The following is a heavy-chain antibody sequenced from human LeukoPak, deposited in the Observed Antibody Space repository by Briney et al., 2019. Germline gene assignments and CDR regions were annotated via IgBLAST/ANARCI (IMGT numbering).Heavy chain of an antibody. CDR3: ARSWLVYYWYYGMDV. CDR1: GFTFSSYS. Sequence: GGSLRLSCAASGFTFSSYSMNWVRQAPGKGLEWVSSISSSSSYIYYADSVKGRFTISRDNAKNSLYLQMSSLRAEDTAVYCCARSWLVYYWYYGMDVWGQGTTVTVSS. J-gene: IGHJ6*02. V-gene: IGHV3-21*01. D-gene: IGHD5/OR15-5a*01. CDR2: ISSSSSYI.